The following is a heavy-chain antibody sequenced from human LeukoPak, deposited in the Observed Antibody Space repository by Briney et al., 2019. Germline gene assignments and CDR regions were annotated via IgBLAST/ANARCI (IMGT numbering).Heavy chain of an antibody. V-gene: IGHV1-2*02. CDR3: ARRRALQSENAFDI. CDR2: INPNSGGT. D-gene: IGHD4-11*01. Sequence: ASVKVSCKASGYTFTDYYMHWVRQAPGQGLEWMGWINPNSGGTNFAQKFQGRVTMTRDTSISTAYMELSRLRSDDTAVYYCARRRALQSENAFDIWGQGTMVTVSS. CDR1: GYTFTDYY. J-gene: IGHJ3*02.